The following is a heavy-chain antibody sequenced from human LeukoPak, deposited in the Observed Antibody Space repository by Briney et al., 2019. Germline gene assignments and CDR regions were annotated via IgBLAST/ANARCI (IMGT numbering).Heavy chain of an antibody. CDR2: IYYSGST. J-gene: IGHJ4*02. D-gene: IGHD3-22*01. V-gene: IGHV4-59*01. CDR3: AYDSSGPTPPR. Sequence: LECIGYIYYSGSTNYNPSLKSRVTISVDTSKNQFSLKLSSVTAADTAVYYCAYDSSGPTPPRWGQGTLVTVSS.